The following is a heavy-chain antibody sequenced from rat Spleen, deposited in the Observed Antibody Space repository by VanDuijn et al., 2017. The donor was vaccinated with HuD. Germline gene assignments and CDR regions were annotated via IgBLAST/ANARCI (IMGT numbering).Heavy chain of an antibody. CDR2: IIYDGSRT. CDR3: TRGSGDY. CDR1: GFTFSDFY. D-gene: IGHD1-1*01. J-gene: IGHJ2*01. V-gene: IGHV5S10*01. Sequence: EVQLVESGGGLVQPGRSLKLSCATSGFTFSDFYMAWVRQAPTKGLEWVATIIYDGSRTYYRDSVKGRFTISRDNAKSTLYLQMNSLRSEDTATYYCTRGSGDYWGQGVMVTVSS.